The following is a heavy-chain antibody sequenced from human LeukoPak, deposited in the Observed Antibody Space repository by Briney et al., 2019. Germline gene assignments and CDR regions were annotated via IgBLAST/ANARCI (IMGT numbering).Heavy chain of an antibody. D-gene: IGHD5-12*01. Sequence: SQTLSLTCTVSGGSISSGGYYWSWIRQHPGKGLEWIGYIYYSGSTYYNPSLKSRVTISVDTSKNQFSLKLSSVTAADTAVYYCATGRGGFSGYDYHAFDIWGQGTMVTVSS. CDR3: ATGRGGFSGYDYHAFDI. V-gene: IGHV4-31*03. CDR1: GGSISSGGYY. CDR2: IYYSGST. J-gene: IGHJ3*02.